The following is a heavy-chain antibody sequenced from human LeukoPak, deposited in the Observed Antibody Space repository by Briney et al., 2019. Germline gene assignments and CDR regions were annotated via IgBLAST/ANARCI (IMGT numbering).Heavy chain of an antibody. CDR3: ARQGNNWNYGGGWFDP. Sequence: KPSETLSLTCTVSGGSISSYYWSWIRQPAGKGLEWIGRIYTSGSTNYNPSLKSRVTISVDTSKNQFSLKLSSVTAADTAVYYCARQGNNWNYGGGWFDPWGQGTLSPSPQ. V-gene: IGHV4-4*07. D-gene: IGHD1-7*01. CDR2: IYTSGST. CDR1: GGSISSYY. J-gene: IGHJ5*02.